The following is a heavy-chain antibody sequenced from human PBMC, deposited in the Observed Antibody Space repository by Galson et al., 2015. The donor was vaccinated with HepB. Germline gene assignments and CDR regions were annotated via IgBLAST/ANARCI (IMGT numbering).Heavy chain of an antibody. CDR1: GFTFDDYT. D-gene: IGHD3-3*01. J-gene: IGHJ5*02. CDR2: ISWDGGST. V-gene: IGHV3-43*01. CDR3: ARGVINNWFDP. Sequence: SLRLSCAASGFTFDDYTMHWVRQAPGKGLEWVSLISWDGGSTYYADSVKGRFTISRDNSKNSLYLQMNSLRSEDTAFFFCARGVINNWFDPWGQGTLVTVSS.